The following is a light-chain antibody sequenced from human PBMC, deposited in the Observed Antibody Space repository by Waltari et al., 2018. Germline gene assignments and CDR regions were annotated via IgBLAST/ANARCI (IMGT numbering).Light chain of an antibody. CDR2: GNN. CDR1: SSNIGAGPD. CDR3: QSFDSNVRGGVV. V-gene: IGLV1-40*01. J-gene: IGLJ3*02. Sequence: QSILTQPTSVSGAPGQRVTIPCTGSSSNIGAGPDVHCYQAFPGTAPKLLIYGNNNRPSGVPDRFSGSKSGSSASLAINGLQAEDEADYYCQSFDSNVRGGVVFGGGTKVTVL.